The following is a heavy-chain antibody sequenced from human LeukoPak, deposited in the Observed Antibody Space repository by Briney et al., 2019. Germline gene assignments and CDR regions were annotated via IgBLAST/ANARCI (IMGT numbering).Heavy chain of an antibody. CDR3: AKGRGYYYDSSGYCCFDY. CDR2: ISGSAGST. D-gene: IGHD3-22*01. V-gene: IGHV3-23*01. J-gene: IGHJ4*02. Sequence: PGGSLRLSCAASGFTFSNFAMTWVRQAPGKGLECVSSISGSAGSTYYADSVKGRFTISRDTSKNTLYLQMNSLRAEDTAVYYCAKGRGYYYDSSGYCCFDYWGQGTLVTVSS. CDR1: GFTFSNFA.